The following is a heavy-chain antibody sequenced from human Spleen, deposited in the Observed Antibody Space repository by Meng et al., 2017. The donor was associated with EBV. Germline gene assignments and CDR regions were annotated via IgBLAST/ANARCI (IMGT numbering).Heavy chain of an antibody. V-gene: IGHV4-30-2*03. Sequence: QRQLKESGSGLVKPSQTLSLTCAVSGGSISSVGYSWNWIRQPPGKCLEWIGYIYYSGSTNYNPSLKSRVTISVDTSKNQFSLKLSSVTAADTAVYYCARRQIVGATNQNWYFDLWGRGTLVTVSS. CDR2: IYYSGST. CDR1: GGSISSVGYS. D-gene: IGHD1-26*01. CDR3: ARRQIVGATNQNWYFDL. J-gene: IGHJ2*01.